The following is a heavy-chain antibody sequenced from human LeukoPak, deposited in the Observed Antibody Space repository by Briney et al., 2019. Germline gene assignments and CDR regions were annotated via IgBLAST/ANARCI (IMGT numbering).Heavy chain of an antibody. CDR3: ARAFGCSGTSCHARWGYYYYAMDV. V-gene: IGHV3-30*03. J-gene: IGHJ6*02. Sequence: GGSLRLSCAASEFTFSSYAMSWVRQAPGKGLEWVAVVSYDETNKYYADSVKGRFTISRDNSKNTVYLQMSSLRAEDTAMYYCARAFGCSGTSCHARWGYYYYAMDVWGQGTTVTVSS. D-gene: IGHD2-2*01. CDR1: EFTFSSYA. CDR2: VSYDETNK.